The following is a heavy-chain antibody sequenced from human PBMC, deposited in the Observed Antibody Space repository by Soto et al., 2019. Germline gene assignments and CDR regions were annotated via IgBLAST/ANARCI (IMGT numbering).Heavy chain of an antibody. D-gene: IGHD3-3*01. CDR1: GFTFSTYA. CDR2: ISSGGTTT. J-gene: IGHJ4*02. V-gene: IGHV3-48*03. CDR3: ARALDFWSGYLSD. Sequence: GGSLRLSCAASGFTFSTYAMNWVRQAPGKGLEWVSYISSGGTTTYYADSVKGRFTISRDNAKNSLDLQMNSLRADDTAIYYCARALDFWSGYLSDWGQGTLVTVSS.